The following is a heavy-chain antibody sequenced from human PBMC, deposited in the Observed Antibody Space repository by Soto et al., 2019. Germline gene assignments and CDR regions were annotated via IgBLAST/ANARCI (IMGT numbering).Heavy chain of an antibody. V-gene: IGHV4-39*01. CDR1: GGSISSSSYY. CDR2: IYYSGST. CDR3: ARQAPYCSGGSCYSAEYFDY. D-gene: IGHD2-15*01. J-gene: IGHJ4*02. Sequence: QLQLQESGPGLVKPSETLSLTCTVSGGSISSSSYYWGWIRQPPGKGLEWIGSIYYSGSTYYNPSLKSRVTISVDTSKNQFSLKLSSVTAADTAVYYCARQAPYCSGGSCYSAEYFDYWGQGTLVTVSS.